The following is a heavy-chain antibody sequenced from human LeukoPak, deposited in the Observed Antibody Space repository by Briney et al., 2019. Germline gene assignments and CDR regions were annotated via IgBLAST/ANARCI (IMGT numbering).Heavy chain of an antibody. J-gene: IGHJ4*02. D-gene: IGHD3-22*01. CDR2: ISSSSSYI. V-gene: IGHV3-21*01. CDR1: GFTFSSYS. CDR3: ARAGGYYYDSSGYPFDY. Sequence: PGGSLRLSCAASGFTFSSYSMNWVRQAPGKGLEWVSSISSSSSYIYYADSVKGRFTISRDNAKNSLYLQMNSLRAEDTAVYYCARAGGYYYDSSGYPFDYWGQGTLVTVSS.